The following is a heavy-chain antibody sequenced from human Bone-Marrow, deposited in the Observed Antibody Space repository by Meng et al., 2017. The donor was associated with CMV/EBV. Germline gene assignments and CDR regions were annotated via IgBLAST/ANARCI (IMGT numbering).Heavy chain of an antibody. CDR2: IYYSGST. CDR3: ARAASSGGYHYYYGMDV. D-gene: IGHD6-6*01. Sequence: SETLSLTCTVSGGSISSYYWSWIRQPPGKGLEWIGYIYYSGSTNYNPSLKSRVTISVDTSKNQFSLKLSSVTAADTAVYYCARAASSGGYHYYYGMDVWGQGTTVTVSS. J-gene: IGHJ6*02. V-gene: IGHV4-59*01. CDR1: GGSISSYY.